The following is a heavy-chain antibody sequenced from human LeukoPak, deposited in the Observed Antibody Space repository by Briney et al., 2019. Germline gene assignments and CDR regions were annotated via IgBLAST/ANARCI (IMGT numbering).Heavy chain of an antibody. CDR2: ISSNGGST. D-gene: IGHD5-12*01. CDR3: ARVLRGYSGYDGEDYYYGMDV. J-gene: IGHJ6*02. V-gene: IGHV3-64*01. CDR1: GFTFSSYA. Sequence: GESLRLSCAASGFTFSSYAMHWVRQAPGKGLEYVSAISSNGGSTYYANSVKGRFTISRDNSKNTLYLQMGSLRAEDMAVYYCARVLRGYSGYDGEDYYYGMDVWGQGTTVTASS.